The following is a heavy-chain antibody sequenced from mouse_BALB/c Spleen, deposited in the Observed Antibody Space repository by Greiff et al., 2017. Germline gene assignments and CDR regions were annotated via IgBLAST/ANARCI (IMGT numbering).Heavy chain of an antibody. CDR3: ARSDRFAMDY. V-gene: IGHV1S137*01. CDR1: GYTFTDYA. CDR2: ISTYYGDA. J-gene: IGHJ4*01. Sequence: QVQLQQSGAELVRPGVSVKISCKGSGYTFTDYAMHWVKQSHAKSLEWIGVISTYYGDASYNQKFKGKATMTVDKSSSTAYMELARLTSEDSAIYYCARSDRFAMDYWGQGTSVTVSA. D-gene: IGHD2-14*01.